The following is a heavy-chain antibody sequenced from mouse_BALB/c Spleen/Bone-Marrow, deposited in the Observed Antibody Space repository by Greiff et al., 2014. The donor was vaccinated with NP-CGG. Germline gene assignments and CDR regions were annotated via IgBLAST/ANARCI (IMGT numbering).Heavy chain of an antibody. CDR3: SRLGDYSYFDY. CDR2: ISNGGGST. V-gene: IGHV5-12*02. CDR1: GFSFSDYY. Sequence: EVLLVESGGGLVQPGGSLKLSCATSGFSFSDYYMYWIRQTPEKRLEWVAYISNGGGSTYYPATAKGRFTISRDNAKNTLHLQMSRLKSEDAAMYYCSRLGDYSYFDYWGQGTTLTVSS. J-gene: IGHJ2*01. D-gene: IGHD1-1*01.